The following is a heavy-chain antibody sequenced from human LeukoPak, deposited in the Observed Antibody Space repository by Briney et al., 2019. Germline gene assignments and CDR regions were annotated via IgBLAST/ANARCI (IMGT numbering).Heavy chain of an antibody. D-gene: IGHD6-13*01. J-gene: IGHJ4*02. V-gene: IGHV3-23*01. Sequence: GGSPRLSCAASGFTFSSYAMSWVRQAPGKGLEWVSAISGSGGSTYYADSVKGRFTISRDNSKNTLYLQMNSLRAEDTAVYYCAKLPRSWYQYYFDYWGQGTLVTVSS. CDR3: AKLPRSWYQYYFDY. CDR1: GFTFSSYA. CDR2: ISGSGGST.